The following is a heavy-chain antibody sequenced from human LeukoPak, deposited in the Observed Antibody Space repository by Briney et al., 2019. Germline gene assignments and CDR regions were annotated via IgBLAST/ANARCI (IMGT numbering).Heavy chain of an antibody. Sequence: GGSLRLSCAASGFTFSTYWKSWVRQAPGKGLEWVANIKQDGSEKYYVDSVKGRFTISRDNAKNSLYLQMNSLRAEDTAMYYCARDSAGNDYWGQGTLVTVSS. D-gene: IGHD6-13*01. CDR2: IKQDGSEK. V-gene: IGHV3-7*01. J-gene: IGHJ4*02. CDR3: ARDSAGNDY. CDR1: GFTFSTYW.